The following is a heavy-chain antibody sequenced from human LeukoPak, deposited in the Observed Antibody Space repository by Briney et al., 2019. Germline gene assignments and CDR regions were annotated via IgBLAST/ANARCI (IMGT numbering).Heavy chain of an antibody. CDR1: GGTFSSYA. J-gene: IGHJ6*02. Sequence: ASVTVSCTASGGTFSSYAISWVRQAPGQGLEWMGRIIPIFGIANYAQKFQGRVTITADKSTSTAYMELSSLRSEDTAVYYCASWGYCSSTSCYRGSGYYYYGMDVWGQGTTVTVSS. CDR3: ASWGYCSSTSCYRGSGYYYYGMDV. V-gene: IGHV1-69*04. CDR2: IIPIFGIA. D-gene: IGHD2-2*02.